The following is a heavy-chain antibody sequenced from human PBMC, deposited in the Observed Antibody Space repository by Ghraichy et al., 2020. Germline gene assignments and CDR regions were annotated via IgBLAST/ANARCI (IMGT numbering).Heavy chain of an antibody. V-gene: IGHV3-23*01. J-gene: IGHJ3*02. CDR1: GFTFSSYA. CDR2: ISGSGGST. D-gene: IGHD3-22*01. Sequence: GSLRLSCAASGFTFSSYAMSWVRQAPGKGLEWVSAISGSGGSTYYADSVKGRFTISRDNSKNTLYLQMNSLRAEDTAVYYCAKDRTYYYDIVDAFDIWGQGTMVTVSS. CDR3: AKDRTYYYDIVDAFDI.